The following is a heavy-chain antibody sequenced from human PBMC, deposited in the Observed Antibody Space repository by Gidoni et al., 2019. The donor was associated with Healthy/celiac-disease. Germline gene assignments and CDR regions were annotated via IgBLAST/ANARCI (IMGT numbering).Heavy chain of an antibody. J-gene: IGHJ4*02. Sequence: QVQLVQSGAEVKKPGASVKVSCQASGYPFTGYYMHWVRQAPGQGLEWMGWINPNSGGTNYAQKFQGRVTMTRDTSISTAYMELSRLRSDDTAVYYCARDLYYGSGSYYSDDYWGQGTLVTVSS. CDR3: ARDLYYGSGSYYSDDY. V-gene: IGHV1-2*02. CDR1: GYPFTGYY. CDR2: INPNSGGT. D-gene: IGHD3-10*01.